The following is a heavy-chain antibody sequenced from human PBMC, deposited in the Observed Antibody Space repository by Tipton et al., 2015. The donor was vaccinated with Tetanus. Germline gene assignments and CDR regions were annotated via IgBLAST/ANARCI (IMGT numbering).Heavy chain of an antibody. D-gene: IGHD2-21*01. CDR3: TRDPYYGGYGWFDP. J-gene: IGHJ5*02. V-gene: IGHV4-59*01. Sequence: PGLVKPSETLSLTCTVSGGSISSYYWSWIRQPPGKGLEWIGYIYYSGSTNYNPSLKSRVTISVDTSKNQFSLKLTSATAADTAVYYCTRDPYYGGYGWFDPWGQGALVSVSA. CDR1: GGSISSYY. CDR2: IYYSGST.